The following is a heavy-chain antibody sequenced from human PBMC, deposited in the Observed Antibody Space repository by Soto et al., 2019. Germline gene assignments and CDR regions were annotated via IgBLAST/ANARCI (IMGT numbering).Heavy chain of an antibody. Sequence: QVQLQESGPGLVKPSETLSLTCTVSGGSISSYYWSWIRQPPGKGLEWIGYIYYSGSTNYIPSLKCRSTISVDTSKNQSSLTLSSVTAADTAVYCCARRYGSFFDTWGQGTMVTVSS. D-gene: IGHD3-10*01. J-gene: IGHJ3*02. V-gene: IGHV4-59*08. CDR3: ARRYGSFFDT. CDR1: GGSISSYY. CDR2: IYYSGST.